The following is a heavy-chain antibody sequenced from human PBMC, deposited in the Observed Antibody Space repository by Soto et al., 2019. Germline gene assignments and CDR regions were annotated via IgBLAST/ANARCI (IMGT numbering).Heavy chain of an antibody. D-gene: IGHD3-3*01. CDR3: ARVVDRECLLFHRASWCDP. J-gene: IGHJ5*02. CDR1: GGSISSSNW. V-gene: IGHV4-4*02. CDR2: IDHSGST. Sequence: QVQLQESGPGLVKPSGTLSLTCAVSGGSISSSNWWSWVRQPPGKGLEWIGEIDHSGSTNYNPSLKSRVTISVDKSKIQYSLKLSSVTAACTAVYYCARVVDRECLLFHRASWCDPWGQGTLVTVSS.